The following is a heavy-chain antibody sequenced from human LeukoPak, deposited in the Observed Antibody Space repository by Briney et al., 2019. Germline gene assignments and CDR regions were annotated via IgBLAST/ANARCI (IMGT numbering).Heavy chain of an antibody. CDR3: ARWLARHYYFDY. Sequence: SGTLSLTCAVSGVSISSSNWWSWVRQPPGKGLEWTGEIYHSGSTNYNPSLKSRVTISVDKSKNQFSLKLSSVTAADTAVYYCARWLARHYYFDYWGQGTLVTVSS. D-gene: IGHD6-19*01. CDR2: IYHSGST. J-gene: IGHJ4*02. V-gene: IGHV4-4*02. CDR1: GVSISSSNW.